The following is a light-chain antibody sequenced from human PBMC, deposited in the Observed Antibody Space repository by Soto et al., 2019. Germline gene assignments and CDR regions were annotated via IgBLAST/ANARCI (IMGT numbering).Light chain of an antibody. J-gene: IGKJ3*01. CDR1: QSVGSY. CDR3: QEYEYHTSFT. Sequence: EIVLTQSPATLSLSPGESGTLSCRASQSVGSYLAWYQQKPGQAPRLLIYDSSNTAPGIPARFSGRGSGTDFTLTISNVEPEDFAVYFCQEYEYHTSFTFGPGTKVDVK. CDR2: DSS. V-gene: IGKV3-11*01.